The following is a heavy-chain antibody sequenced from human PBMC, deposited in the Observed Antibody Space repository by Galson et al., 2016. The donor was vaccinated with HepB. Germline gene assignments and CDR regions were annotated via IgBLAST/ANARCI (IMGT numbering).Heavy chain of an antibody. Sequence: SLRLSCAASGFTFSGSAIHWVRQASGEGLEWIGRIGGKATSYATAYGPSVKGRFTISRDDSKSMAYLQMNSLITEDTALYYCTKGYDGPKGVGGSNWGQGSLVTVSS. CDR2: IGGKATSYAT. CDR1: GFTFSGSA. V-gene: IGHV3-73*01. D-gene: IGHD5-12*01. J-gene: IGHJ4*02. CDR3: TKGYDGPKGVGGSN.